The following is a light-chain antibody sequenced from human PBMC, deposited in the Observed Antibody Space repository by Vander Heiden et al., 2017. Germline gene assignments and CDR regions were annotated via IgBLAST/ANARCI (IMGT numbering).Light chain of an antibody. V-gene: IGLV3-19*01. Sequence: SSDMAPHPAGAIGLGHTVRIPCQGDGIRRCYSVWYQQKPGQAPVLIIYGKTDRPSGIPDRFSGSSSGTTASLTITGAQAEDEADYYCKSRDSSGTHWVFGGGTKLTVL. CDR3: KSRDSSGTHWV. CDR1: GIRRCY. CDR2: GKT. J-gene: IGLJ3*02.